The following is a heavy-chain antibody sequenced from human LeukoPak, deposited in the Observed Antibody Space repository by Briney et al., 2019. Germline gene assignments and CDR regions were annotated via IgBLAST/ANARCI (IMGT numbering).Heavy chain of an antibody. Sequence: ASVKVSCKASGYTFTSYDINWVRQATGQGLEWMGWMNPNSGNTGYAQKFQGRVTLTRDISMSTAYMELSNLQSEDSAVYYCARIDYYDSSGSPNWFDPWGQGTLVTVSS. CDR1: GYTFTSYD. CDR2: MNPNSGNT. J-gene: IGHJ5*02. CDR3: ARIDYYDSSGSPNWFDP. V-gene: IGHV1-8*03. D-gene: IGHD3-22*01.